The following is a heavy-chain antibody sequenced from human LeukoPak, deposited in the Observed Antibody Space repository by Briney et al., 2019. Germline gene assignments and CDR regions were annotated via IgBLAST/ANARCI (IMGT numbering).Heavy chain of an antibody. V-gene: IGHV3-74*01. Sequence: QPGGSLRLSCAASGFTFSIYWMHWVRQAPGKGLVWVLRINSDGSSTSYADSVKGRFTISRDNAKNTLYLQMSSLRAEDTAVYYCARAGAPLSYYFMDVWGKGTTVTVSS. J-gene: IGHJ6*03. CDR3: ARAGAPLSYYFMDV. D-gene: IGHD1-26*01. CDR1: GFTFSIYW. CDR2: INSDGSST.